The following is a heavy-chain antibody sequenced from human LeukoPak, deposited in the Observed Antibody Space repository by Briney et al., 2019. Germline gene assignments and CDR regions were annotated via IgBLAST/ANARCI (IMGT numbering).Heavy chain of an antibody. J-gene: IGHJ4*02. V-gene: IGHV4-34*01. CDR1: GGSFSGYY. CDR2: IYYSGST. D-gene: IGHD3-3*01. Sequence: SETLSLTCAVYGGSFSGYYWSWIRQPPGTGLEWIGSIYYSGSTYYNPSLKSRVTISVDTSKNQFSLKLSSVTAADTAVYYCARLTIFGVAPADYWGQGTLVTVSS. CDR3: ARLTIFGVAPADY.